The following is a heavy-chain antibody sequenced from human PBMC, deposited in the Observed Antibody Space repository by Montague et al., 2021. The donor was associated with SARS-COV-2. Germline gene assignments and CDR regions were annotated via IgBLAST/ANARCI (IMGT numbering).Heavy chain of an antibody. D-gene: IGHD3-22*01. CDR3: ARGRIELCTIVVVMTGSSYYIDV. V-gene: IGHV4-34*01. J-gene: IGHJ6*03. Sequence: SETLSLTCAIYGESFSGHYWTWIRQPPGKGLERIGEIYHTGSTNYNQSLKSQVTISVDTSKNQFSLKLRSVTAADTAVYYCARGRIELCTIVVVMTGSSYYIDVWGKGTTVTVPS. CDR1: GESFSGHY. CDR2: IYHTGST.